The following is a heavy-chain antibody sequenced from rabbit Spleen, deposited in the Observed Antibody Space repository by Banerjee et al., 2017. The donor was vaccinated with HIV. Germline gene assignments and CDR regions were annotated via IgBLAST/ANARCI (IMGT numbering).Heavy chain of an antibody. CDR2: IEAGSSGFT. CDR3: ARDTSSSFSSYGMDL. Sequence: QSLEESGGDLVKPGASLTLTCTASGFSFSVSSYMCWVRQAPGKGLEWIACIEAGSSGFTYFASWAKGRFTISKTSSTTVTLQMTSLTAADTATYFCARDTSSSFSSYGMDLWGQGTLVTVS. D-gene: IGHD1-1*01. CDR1: GFSFSVSSY. V-gene: IGHV1S40*01. J-gene: IGHJ6*01.